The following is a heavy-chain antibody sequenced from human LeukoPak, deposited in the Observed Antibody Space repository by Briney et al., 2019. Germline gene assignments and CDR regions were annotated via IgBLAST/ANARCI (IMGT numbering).Heavy chain of an antibody. J-gene: IGHJ4*02. CDR2: IKQDGRGK. D-gene: IGHD4-23*01. V-gene: IGHV3-7*01. CDR1: GFTLSSYG. Sequence: PGGSLRLSCAASGFTLSSYGMSWVRQAPGKGLERVANIKQDGRGKYCVDSVKGRFTISRDNAKNSLYLQMNSLIAEDTAVYYCARSHFGGYGGFDYWGQGTLVTVSS. CDR3: ARSHFGGYGGFDY.